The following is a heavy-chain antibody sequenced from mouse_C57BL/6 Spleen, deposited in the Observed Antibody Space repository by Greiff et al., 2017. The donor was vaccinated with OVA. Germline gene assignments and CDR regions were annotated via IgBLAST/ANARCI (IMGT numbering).Heavy chain of an antibody. V-gene: IGHV1-81*01. J-gene: IGHJ2*01. CDR2: IYPRSGNT. D-gene: IGHD1-1*01. CDR3: ARWRGDYYGSSYGGYLDY. CDR1: GYTFTSYG. Sequence: QVQLQQSGAELARPGASVKLSCKASGYTFTSYGISWVKQRTGQGLEWIGEIYPRSGNTYYNEKFKGKATLTADKSSSTAYMELRSLTSEDSAVYFCARWRGDYYGSSYGGYLDYWGQGTTLTVSS.